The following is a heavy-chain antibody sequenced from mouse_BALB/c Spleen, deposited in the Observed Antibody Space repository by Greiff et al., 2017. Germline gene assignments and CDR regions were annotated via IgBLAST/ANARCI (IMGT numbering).Heavy chain of an antibody. D-gene: IGHD1-2*01. V-gene: IGHV1S22*01. Sequence: LQQPGSELVRPGASVKLSCKASGYTFTSYWMHWVKQRPGQGLEWIGNIYPGSGSTNYDEKFKSKATLTVDTSSSTAYMQLSSLTSEDSAVYYCTREGAATGNDWGQGTTLTVSS. CDR3: TREGAATGND. CDR1: GYTFTSYW. J-gene: IGHJ2*01. CDR2: IYPGSGST.